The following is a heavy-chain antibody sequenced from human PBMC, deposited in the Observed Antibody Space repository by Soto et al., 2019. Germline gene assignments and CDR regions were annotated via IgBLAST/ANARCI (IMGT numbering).Heavy chain of an antibody. CDR1: GFTFSSYA. CDR2: ISGSGGST. CDR3: AKWRGGIAAAGDAFDI. J-gene: IGHJ3*02. V-gene: IGHV3-23*01. D-gene: IGHD6-13*01. Sequence: GGSLRLSCAASGFTFSSYAMSWVRQAPGKGLEWVSAISGSGGSTYYTDSVKGRFTISRDNSKNTLYLQMNSLRAEETAVYYCAKWRGGIAAAGDAFDIWGQGTMVTVSS.